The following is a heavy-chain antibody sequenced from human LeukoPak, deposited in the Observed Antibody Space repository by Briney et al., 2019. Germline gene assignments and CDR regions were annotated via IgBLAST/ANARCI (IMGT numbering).Heavy chain of an antibody. CDR1: GYTFTSYD. CDR3: ARGLGSPVGRNY. Sequence: ASVKVSCKASGYTFTSYDINWVRQAPGQGLEWMGWMNPNSGNIDYAQKFQGRVTMTRNTSISTAYMEVSSLRSEDTAVYYCARGLGSPVGRNYWGQGTLVTVSS. CDR2: MNPNSGNI. D-gene: IGHD1-26*01. J-gene: IGHJ4*02. V-gene: IGHV1-8*01.